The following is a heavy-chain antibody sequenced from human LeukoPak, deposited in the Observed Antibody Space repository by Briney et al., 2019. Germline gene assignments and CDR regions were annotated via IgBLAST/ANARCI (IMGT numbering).Heavy chain of an antibody. CDR1: GGSFSGYY. D-gene: IGHD3-10*01. CDR2: INHSGST. J-gene: IGHJ4*02. Sequence: SETLSLICAVYGGSFSGYYWSWIRQPPGKGLEWIGEINHSGSTNYNPSLKSRVTISVDTSKNQFSLKLSSVTAADTAVYYCARRGYYGSGSYYNDYWGQGTLVTVSS. V-gene: IGHV4-34*01. CDR3: ARRGYYGSGSYYNDY.